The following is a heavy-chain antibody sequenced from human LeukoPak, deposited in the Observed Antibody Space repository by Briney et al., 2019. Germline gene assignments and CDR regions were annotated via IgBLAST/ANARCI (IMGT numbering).Heavy chain of an antibody. Sequence: GGALRLSCEASGFTFTTYSMTWVRQAPGKGLEWVSIISSGSSAIFSADALKGRFTISRDDAKNLLYLDMNSLRAEDTAVYYCARGHTAVTRHFDFWGQGTLVTVSS. J-gene: IGHJ4*02. V-gene: IGHV3-21*01. CDR1: GFTFTTYS. CDR2: ISSGSSAI. CDR3: ARGHTAVTRHFDF. D-gene: IGHD4-17*01.